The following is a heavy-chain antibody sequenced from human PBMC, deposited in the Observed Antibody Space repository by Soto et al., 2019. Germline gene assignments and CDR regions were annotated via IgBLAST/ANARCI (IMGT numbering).Heavy chain of an antibody. J-gene: IGHJ6*02. Sequence: ASVKVSCKASGYTFTSHGISLVRQAPGQGPEWMGWISAYNGNTNYAQKLQGRLTMTTDTSTSTAYMELRSLRSDDTAVYYCAREGWLQHTAYYYYGMDVWGQGTTVTVSS. CDR2: ISAYNGNT. CDR3: AREGWLQHTAYYYYGMDV. V-gene: IGHV1-18*01. CDR1: GYTFTSHG. D-gene: IGHD5-12*01.